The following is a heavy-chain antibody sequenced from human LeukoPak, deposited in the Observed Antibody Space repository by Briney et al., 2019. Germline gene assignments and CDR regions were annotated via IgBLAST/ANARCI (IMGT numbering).Heavy chain of an antibody. CDR1: GFTFSSYW. D-gene: IGHD6-19*01. V-gene: IGHV3-7*02. CDR3: AKQTSAVAGTGAY. J-gene: IGHJ4*02. CDR2: IKQDGSEK. Sequence: GGSLRLSCAASGFTFSSYWMSWVRQAPGKGLEWVANIKQDGSEKYYVDSVKGRFTISRDNAKNSLYLQMNSLRAEDTAVYYCAKQTSAVAGTGAYWGQGTLVTVSS.